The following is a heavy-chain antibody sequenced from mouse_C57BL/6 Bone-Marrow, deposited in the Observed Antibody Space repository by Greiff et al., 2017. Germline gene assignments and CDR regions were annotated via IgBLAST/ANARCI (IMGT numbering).Heavy chain of an antibody. CDR1: GFNIKDDY. D-gene: IGHD1-1*01. CDR2: IDPENGDT. Sequence: EVMLVESGAELVRPGASVKLSCTASGFNIKDDYMHWVKQRPEQGLEWIGWIDPENGDTEYASKFQGKATITADTSSNTAYLQLSSLTSEDTAVYYCTLITTVVPFAYWGQGTLVTVSA. V-gene: IGHV14-4*01. CDR3: TLITTVVPFAY. J-gene: IGHJ3*01.